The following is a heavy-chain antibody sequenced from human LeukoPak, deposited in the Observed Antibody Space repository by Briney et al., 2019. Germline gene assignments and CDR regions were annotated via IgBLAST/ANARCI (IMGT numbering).Heavy chain of an antibody. CDR3: ARLRGIAARRGDFDY. D-gene: IGHD6-6*01. Sequence: SETLSLTCTVSGGSISSYYWSWIRQPPGKGLEWIGEINHSGSTNYNPSLKSRVTISVDTSKNQFSLKLSSVTAADTAVYYCARLRGIAARRGDFDYWGQGTLVTVSS. J-gene: IGHJ4*02. CDR2: INHSGST. CDR1: GGSISSYY. V-gene: IGHV4-34*01.